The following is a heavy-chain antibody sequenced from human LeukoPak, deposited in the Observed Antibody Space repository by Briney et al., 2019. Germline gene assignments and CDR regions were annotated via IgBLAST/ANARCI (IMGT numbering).Heavy chain of an antibody. J-gene: IGHJ2*01. Sequence: SETLSLTCTVSGGSISSSSYYWGWIRQPPGKGLEWIGYIYYSGSTNYNPSLKSRVTISVDTSKNQFSLKLSSVTAADTAVYYCARVYYSNSYDYWYFDLWGQGTLVTVSS. D-gene: IGHD6-13*01. V-gene: IGHV4-61*05. CDR2: IYYSGST. CDR3: ARVYYSNSYDYWYFDL. CDR1: GGSISSSSYY.